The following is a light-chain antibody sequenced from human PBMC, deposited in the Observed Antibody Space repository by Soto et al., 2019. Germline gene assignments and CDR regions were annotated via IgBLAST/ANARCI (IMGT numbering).Light chain of an antibody. Sequence: QSVLTQPPSVSGAPGQRVTISCTGSSSNIGAGYDVHWYQQPPGTAPKLLIYGNSNRPSGVPDRFSGSKSGTSASLAITRLQAEDEADYYCQSYDSSLSEGVVFGGGTKLTVL. CDR2: GNS. CDR3: QSYDSSLSEGVV. J-gene: IGLJ2*01. V-gene: IGLV1-40*01. CDR1: SSNIGAGYD.